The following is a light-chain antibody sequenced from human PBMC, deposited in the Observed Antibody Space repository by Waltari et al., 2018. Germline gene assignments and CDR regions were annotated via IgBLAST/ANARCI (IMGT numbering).Light chain of an antibody. CDR1: SSDVGTYNY. V-gene: IGLV2-14*01. J-gene: IGLJ2*01. CDR2: EVN. CDR3: STYTTTSTLVV. Sequence: QSALTQPASVSGSPGQSITISCTGSSSDVGTYNYVSWYQQHPGKAPKLVIYEVNNRPSGISNRFSGSKSGHTASLTISGLQAEDEADFYCSTYTTTSTLVVFGGGTRLTVL.